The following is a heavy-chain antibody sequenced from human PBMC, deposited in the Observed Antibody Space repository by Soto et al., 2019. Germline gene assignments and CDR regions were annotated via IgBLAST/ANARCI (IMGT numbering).Heavy chain of an antibody. CDR3: ARFRYYYDSSGYYSWWFDP. CDR1: GYTFTSYD. Sequence: QVQLVQSGAEVKKPGASVKVSCKASGYTFTSYDINWVRQATGQGLEWMGWMNPNSGNTGYAQKFQGRVTMTRNTSISTAYMELSSLRSEDTAVYYCARFRYYYDSSGYYSWWFDPWGQGTLVTVSP. J-gene: IGHJ5*02. CDR2: MNPNSGNT. V-gene: IGHV1-8*01. D-gene: IGHD3-22*01.